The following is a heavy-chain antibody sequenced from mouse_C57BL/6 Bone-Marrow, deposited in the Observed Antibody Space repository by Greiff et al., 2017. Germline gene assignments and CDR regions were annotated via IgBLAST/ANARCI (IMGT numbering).Heavy chain of an antibody. Sequence: EVQLQQSGPELVKPGASVKISCKASGYTFTDYYMNWVKQSHGKSLEWIGDITPNNGGTSYNQKFKGKATLTVDKSSSTAYMELRSLTSEDSAVXYCARGEYYGLFDYWGQGTTLTVSS. D-gene: IGHD1-2*01. J-gene: IGHJ2*01. CDR3: ARGEYYGLFDY. CDR1: GYTFTDYY. V-gene: IGHV1-26*01. CDR2: ITPNNGGT.